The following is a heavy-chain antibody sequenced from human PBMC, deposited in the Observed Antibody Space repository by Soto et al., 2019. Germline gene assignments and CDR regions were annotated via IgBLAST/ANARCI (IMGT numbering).Heavy chain of an antibody. CDR3: ATLGYCSSTSCSYYYYGMDV. CDR2: ISGSGGST. V-gene: IGHV3-23*01. Sequence: GGSLILSCAASGFTFSSYAMSLVRQAPGKGLEWVSGISGSGGSTYSADSVKGRFTISRDNSKNTLYLQMNSLRAEDTAVYYCATLGYCSSTSCSYYYYGMDVWGQGTTVTVSS. D-gene: IGHD2-2*01. J-gene: IGHJ6*02. CDR1: GFTFSSYA.